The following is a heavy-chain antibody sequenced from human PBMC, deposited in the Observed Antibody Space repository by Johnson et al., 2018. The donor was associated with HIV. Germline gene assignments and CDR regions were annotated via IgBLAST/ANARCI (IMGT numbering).Heavy chain of an antibody. D-gene: IGHD5-24*01. CDR3: ATREKPHLAFDI. CDR1: AFTFSSYA. V-gene: IGHV3-30*04. Sequence: QVQLVESGGGVVQPGRSLRLSCAASAFTFSSYAMPWVRQAPAKGLEWVAVISYDGSDKYYAASVKGRFTISRDNSKNTLYLQMNSLRAEDTAVYYCATREKPHLAFDIWGQGTMVTVSS. J-gene: IGHJ3*02. CDR2: ISYDGSDK.